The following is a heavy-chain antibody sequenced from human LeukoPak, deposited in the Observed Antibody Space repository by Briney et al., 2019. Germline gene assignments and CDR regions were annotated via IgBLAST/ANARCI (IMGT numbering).Heavy chain of an antibody. Sequence: GGSLRLSCAASGFTFSSYGMRWVRQTPGKGLEWVSVVYSGGKTFYADSVKGRFTISRDNSKNTVYLQMNTLRADDTAVYYCARQAAAGLDYWGQGTLVTVSS. J-gene: IGHJ4*02. CDR2: VYSGGKT. CDR1: GFTFSSYG. CDR3: ARQAAAGLDY. D-gene: IGHD6-13*01. V-gene: IGHV3-66*02.